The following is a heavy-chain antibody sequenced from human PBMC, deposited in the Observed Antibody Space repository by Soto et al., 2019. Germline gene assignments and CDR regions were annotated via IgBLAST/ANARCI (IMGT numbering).Heavy chain of an antibody. J-gene: IGHJ6*02. V-gene: IGHV3-23*01. CDR3: ARYIPGVRYYGMDV. CDR1: GFTFSSYA. Sequence: EVQLLESGGGLVQPGGSLRLSCAASGFTFSSYAMKWVRQAPGKGLEWVSLIGESGTPTYYADSVKVRFTISRDNSGNTLFLEMYSLRAEDTAVYYCARYIPGVRYYGMDVWGQATTDTVSS. D-gene: IGHD2-2*01. CDR2: IGESGTPT.